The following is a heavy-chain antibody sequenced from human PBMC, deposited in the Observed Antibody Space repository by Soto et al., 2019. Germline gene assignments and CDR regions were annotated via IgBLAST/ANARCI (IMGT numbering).Heavy chain of an antibody. CDR1: GFTFSSYW. CDR2: ISGSGGST. Sequence: GGSLRLSCAASGFTFSSYWMSWVRQAPGKGLEWVSAISGSGGSTYYADSVKGRFIISRDNSKNTLFLQMNSLRAEDTAVYYCAKHGNPYGSGSYYGRIGDYWGQGTLVTVSS. J-gene: IGHJ4*02. V-gene: IGHV3-23*01. CDR3: AKHGNPYGSGSYYGRIGDY. D-gene: IGHD3-10*01.